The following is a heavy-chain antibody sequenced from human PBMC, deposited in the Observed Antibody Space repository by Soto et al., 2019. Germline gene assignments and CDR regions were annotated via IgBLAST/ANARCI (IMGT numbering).Heavy chain of an antibody. J-gene: IGHJ6*02. Sequence: ASVKVSCKVSGYTLTELSMHWVRQAPGKGLEWMGGFDPEDGETIYAQKFQGRVTMTEDTSTDTAYMELSSLRSEDTAVYYCATEVLRYFDWLGPRQTGYYGMDVRGQGTTVTVSS. V-gene: IGHV1-24*01. CDR1: GYTLTELS. D-gene: IGHD3-9*01. CDR2: FDPEDGET. CDR3: ATEVLRYFDWLGPRQTGYYGMDV.